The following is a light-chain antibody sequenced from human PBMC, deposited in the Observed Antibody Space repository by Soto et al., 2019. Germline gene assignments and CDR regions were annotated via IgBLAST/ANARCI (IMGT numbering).Light chain of an antibody. CDR2: EVT. Sequence: QSALTQPASVSGSPGQSITSSCTGASSDFGDYNYVSWYQEHPGQVPKLIIFEVTTRPSGVSDRFSGSRSGNTASLTISGLQAEDEADYYCLSHTGSRTLFGGGPKLTVL. J-gene: IGLJ3*02. CDR3: LSHTGSRTL. CDR1: SSDFGDYNY. V-gene: IGLV2-14*01.